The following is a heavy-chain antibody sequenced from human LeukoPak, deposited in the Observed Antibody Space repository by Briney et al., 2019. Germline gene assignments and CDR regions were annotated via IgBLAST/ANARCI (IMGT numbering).Heavy chain of an antibody. CDR1: GSTFSSHA. Sequence: GGSLRLSCAASGSTFSSHAMTWVRQAPGKGLEWVSAISGSGGSTYYADSVKGRFTISRDNSKNTLYLQMNSLRAEDTAVYYCANTYRLLQYYFDYWGQGTLVTVSS. D-gene: IGHD2-15*01. CDR3: ANTYRLLQYYFDY. CDR2: ISGSGGST. V-gene: IGHV3-23*01. J-gene: IGHJ4*02.